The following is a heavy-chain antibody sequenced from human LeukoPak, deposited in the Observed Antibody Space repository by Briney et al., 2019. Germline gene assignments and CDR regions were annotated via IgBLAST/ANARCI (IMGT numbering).Heavy chain of an antibody. Sequence: ASVKVSCKASAGTFSSYAISWVRQAPGQGLEWMGGIIPIFGTANYAQKFQGRVTITTDESTSTGYMELSSLRSEDTAVYYCARDRIVEIRGRVNDAFDIWGQGTMVTVSS. CDR3: ARDRIVEIRGRVNDAFDI. J-gene: IGHJ3*02. D-gene: IGHD5-24*01. V-gene: IGHV1-69*05. CDR2: IIPIFGTA. CDR1: AGTFSSYA.